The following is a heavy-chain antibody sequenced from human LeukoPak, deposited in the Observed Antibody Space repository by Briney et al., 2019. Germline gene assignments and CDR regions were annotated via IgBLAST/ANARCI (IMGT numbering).Heavy chain of an antibody. CDR3: ARASLVLD. V-gene: IGHV3-66*01. J-gene: IGHJ4*02. Sequence: QPGGSLRLSCAASGFTVSSNYMSWVRQAPGKGLEWVSAIYSGGSTYSADSVRGRFTISRDNSKNTLYLQMNSLRAEDTAVYYCARASLVLDWGQGTLVTVSS. CDR2: IYSGGST. CDR1: GFTVSSNY. D-gene: IGHD6-13*01.